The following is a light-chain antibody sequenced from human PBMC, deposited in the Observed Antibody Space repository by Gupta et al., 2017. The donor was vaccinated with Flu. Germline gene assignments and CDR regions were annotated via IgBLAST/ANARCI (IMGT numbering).Light chain of an antibody. CDR3: ATWDDNLNGDVL. J-gene: IGLJ2*01. V-gene: IGLV1-44*01. Sequence: QSLLTQPPSASGTPGQRVKISCSGSNSNIGSHPVNWYQQLPRAAPKLLIYLNDQRPSGVPDRFSGSKSGTSASLAISGLQSEDEGDYYCATWDDNLNGDVLFGGGTKVTVL. CDR1: NSNIGSHP. CDR2: LND.